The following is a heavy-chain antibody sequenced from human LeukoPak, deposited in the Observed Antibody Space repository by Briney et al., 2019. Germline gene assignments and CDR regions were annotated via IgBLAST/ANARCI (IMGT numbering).Heavy chain of an antibody. D-gene: IGHD6-19*01. CDR1: GDSISSYS. J-gene: IGHJ4*02. Sequence: SETLSLTCTVSGDSISSYSWSWIRQPPGKGLEWIGYVYYSGSTNYNPSLKSRVPISVDTSKNQFSLKLSSVTAADTAVYYCARAIDSSGWSIYYFDYWGQGTLVTVSS. CDR3: ARAIDSSGWSIYYFDY. CDR2: VYYSGST. V-gene: IGHV4-59*01.